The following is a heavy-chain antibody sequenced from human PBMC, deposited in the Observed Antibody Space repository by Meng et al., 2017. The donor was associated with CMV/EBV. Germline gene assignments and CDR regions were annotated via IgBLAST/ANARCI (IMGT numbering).Heavy chain of an antibody. D-gene: IGHD3-3*01. CDR2: ISYDGSNK. J-gene: IGHJ6*02. Sequence: GGSLRLSCAASGFTFSSYAMHWVRQAPGKGLEWVAVISYDGSNKYYADSVKGRFTISRDNSKNTLYLQMNSLRAEDTAVYYCARDRRKYDFWSGYRRLIKGMDVWGQGTTVTVSS. V-gene: IGHV3-30*04. CDR1: GFTFSSYA. CDR3: ARDRRKYDFWSGYRRLIKGMDV.